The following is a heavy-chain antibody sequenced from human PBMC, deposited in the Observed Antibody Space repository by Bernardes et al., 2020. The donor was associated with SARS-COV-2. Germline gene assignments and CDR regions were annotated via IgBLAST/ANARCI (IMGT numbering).Heavy chain of an antibody. D-gene: IGHD2-21*02. J-gene: IGHJ6*02. Sequence: GGSLRLSCAASGFTFSSYGMHWVRQAPGKGLEWVAVISYDGSNKYYADSVKGRFTISRDNSKNTLYLQMNSLRAEDTAVYYCAKDAIIYCGGDCSKTRGMDVWGQGTTVTVSS. V-gene: IGHV3-30*18. CDR3: AKDAIIYCGGDCSKTRGMDV. CDR1: GFTFSSYG. CDR2: ISYDGSNK.